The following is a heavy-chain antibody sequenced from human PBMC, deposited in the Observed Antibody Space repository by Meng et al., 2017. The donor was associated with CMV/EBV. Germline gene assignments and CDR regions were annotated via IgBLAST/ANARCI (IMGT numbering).Heavy chain of an antibody. J-gene: IGHJ5*02. CDR2: INHSGST. Sequence: GSFSRSYRGWIRQPPGKGLEWVWEINHSGSTNYNPILKSRVTISVDTSKNQFSLKLSSVTAADTAVYYCARARCSSTSCYLPKRFDPWGQGTLVTVSS. CDR3: ARARCSSTSCYLPKRFDP. CDR1: GSFSRSY. V-gene: IGHV4-34*01. D-gene: IGHD2-2*01.